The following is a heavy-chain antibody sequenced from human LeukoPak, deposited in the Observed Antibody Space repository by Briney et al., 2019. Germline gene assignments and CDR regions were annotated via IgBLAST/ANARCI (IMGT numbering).Heavy chain of an antibody. CDR1: GYTFTSYG. CDR2: ISAYNGNT. CDR3: AREGYSGYVGYYYYMDV. D-gene: IGHD5-12*01. J-gene: IGHJ6*03. Sequence: GASVKVSCKASGYTFTSYGISWVRQAPGQGLEWMGWISAYNGNTNYAQKLQGRVTMTTDTSTSTAYMELRSLRSDDTAVYYCAREGYSGYVGYYYYMDVWGKGTTVTVSS. V-gene: IGHV1-18*01.